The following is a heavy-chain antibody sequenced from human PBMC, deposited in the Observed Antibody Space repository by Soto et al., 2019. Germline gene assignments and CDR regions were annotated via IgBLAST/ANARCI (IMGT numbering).Heavy chain of an antibody. V-gene: IGHV4-34*01. CDR3: ARAPPYSSSWYGGEGNWFDP. CDR1: GGSFSGYY. Sequence: SETLSLTCAVYGGSFSGYYWSWIRQPPGKGLEWIGEINHSGSTNYNPSLKSRVTISVDTSKNQFSLKLSSVTAADTAVYYCARAPPYSSSWYGGEGNWFDPWGQGTLVTVSS. CDR2: INHSGST. D-gene: IGHD6-13*01. J-gene: IGHJ5*02.